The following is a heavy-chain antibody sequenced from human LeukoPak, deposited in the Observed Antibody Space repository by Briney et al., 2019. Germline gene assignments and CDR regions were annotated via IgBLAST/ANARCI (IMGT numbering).Heavy chain of an antibody. CDR3: ARDIVGATGFG. Sequence: GRSLRLSCAASGFTFDDYAMHWVRQVPGKGLEWVSGISWNSGSIGYADSVKGRFTISRDNAKNSLHLQMDSLRPEDMALYYCARDIVGATGFGWGQGTLVTVSS. V-gene: IGHV3-9*03. CDR2: ISWNSGSI. J-gene: IGHJ4*02. CDR1: GFTFDDYA. D-gene: IGHD1-26*01.